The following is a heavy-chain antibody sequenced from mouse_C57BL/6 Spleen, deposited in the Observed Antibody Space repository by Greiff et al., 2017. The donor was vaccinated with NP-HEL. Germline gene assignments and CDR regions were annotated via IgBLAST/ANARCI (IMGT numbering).Heavy chain of an antibody. J-gene: IGHJ4*01. CDR1: GFNIKDDY. D-gene: IGHD2-2*01. Sequence: EVQLQQSGAELVRPGASVKLSCTASGFNIKDDYMHWVKQRPEQGLEWIGWIDPENGDTEYASKFQGKATITADTSSNTAYLQLSSLTSEDPAVYYCTTGKMVTSAMDYWGQGTSVTVSS. V-gene: IGHV14-4*01. CDR3: TTGKMVTSAMDY. CDR2: IDPENGDT.